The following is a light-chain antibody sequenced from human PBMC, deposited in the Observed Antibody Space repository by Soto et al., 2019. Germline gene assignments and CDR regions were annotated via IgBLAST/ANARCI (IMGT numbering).Light chain of an antibody. V-gene: IGKV1-39*01. J-gene: IGKJ2*01. CDR1: QNIDRY. CDR2: GAA. CDR3: LQSYIAPYA. Sequence: DIQMTQSPSSLSASVGDRVSISCRTSQNIDRYLNWYQQKPGKAPQVLISGAASLQSGVPPRFSGSGSVTEFALSISSLQPEDFATDFLLQSYIAPYAFGQGTRRAI.